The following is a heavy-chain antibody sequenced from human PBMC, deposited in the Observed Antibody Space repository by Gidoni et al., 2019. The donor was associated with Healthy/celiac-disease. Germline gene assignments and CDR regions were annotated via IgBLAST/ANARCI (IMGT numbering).Heavy chain of an antibody. CDR1: GFTFRSYS. D-gene: IGHD5-12*01. J-gene: IGHJ4*02. CDR2: ISSSSSTI. CDR3: ARDLIDYRGKYDY. Sequence: EVQLVESGGGLVQPGGSLRLSCAASGFTFRSYSMNWVRQAQGKGLEWVSYISSSSSTIYYADSVKGRFTISRDNAKNSLYLQMNSLRDEDTAVYYCARDLIDYRGKYDYWGQGTLVTVSS. V-gene: IGHV3-48*02.